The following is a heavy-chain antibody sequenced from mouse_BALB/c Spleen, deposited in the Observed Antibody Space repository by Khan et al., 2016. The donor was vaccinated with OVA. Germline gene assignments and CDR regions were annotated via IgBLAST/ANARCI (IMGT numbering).Heavy chain of an antibody. CDR2: INPSTGYT. J-gene: IGHJ3*01. D-gene: IGHD1-1*01. Sequence: QVQLKQSGVELAKPGASVKMSCKASGYTFTSYWMHWVKQRPGQGLEWIGYINPSTGYTEYNQRFKDKATLTADKSSSTAYMQLSSLTSEESAVYYCADNGSRSAWLTYWGQGTLVTVSA. V-gene: IGHV1-7*01. CDR1: GYTFTSYW. CDR3: ADNGSRSAWLTY.